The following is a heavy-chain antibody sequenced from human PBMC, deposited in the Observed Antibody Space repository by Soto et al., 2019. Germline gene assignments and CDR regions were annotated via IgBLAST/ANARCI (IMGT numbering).Heavy chain of an antibody. Sequence: GGSLRLSCAVSGFTFDDYAMHWVRQAPGKGLEWVAGIIWNSAYIVYADSVKGRFTISRDNAKNSLHLQMDSLRAEETALYYCAKDSKVSEVRQGPDFWGRGTSVTVYS. CDR2: IIWNSAYI. V-gene: IGHV3-9*01. CDR3: AKDSKVSEVRQGPDF. J-gene: IGHJ4*02. CDR1: GFTFDDYA.